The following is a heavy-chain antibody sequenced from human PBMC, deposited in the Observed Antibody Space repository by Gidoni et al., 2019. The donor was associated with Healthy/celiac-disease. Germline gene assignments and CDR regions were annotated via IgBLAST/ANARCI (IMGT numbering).Heavy chain of an antibody. V-gene: IGHV3-30-3*01. J-gene: IGHJ3*02. CDR2: ISYDGSNK. CDR3: ARSVGGSYSRQDDAFDI. Sequence: QVQLVESGGGVVQPGRSLRLSCAASGFTFSSYAMHWVRQAPGKGLEWVAVISYDGSNKYYADSVKGRFTISRDNSKNTLYLQMNSLRAEDTAVYYCARSVGGSYSRQDDAFDIWGQGTMVTVSS. CDR1: GFTFSSYA. D-gene: IGHD1-26*01.